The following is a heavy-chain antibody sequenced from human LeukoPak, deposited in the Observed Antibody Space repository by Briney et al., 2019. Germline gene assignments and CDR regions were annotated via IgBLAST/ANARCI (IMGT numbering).Heavy chain of an antibody. CDR2: IRSKPYGGTT. CDR3: TRGDYYDSSGYYLLFDY. CDR1: GFTFGDYG. V-gene: IGHV3-49*04. D-gene: IGHD3-22*01. Sequence: GRSPRLSXTASGFTFGDYGMSWVRQAPGEGLEWVGFIRSKPYGGTTEYAASVKGRFTISRDDSESIAYLQMNSLKTEDTAVYYCTRGDYYDSSGYYLLFDYWGQGTLVTVSS. J-gene: IGHJ4*02.